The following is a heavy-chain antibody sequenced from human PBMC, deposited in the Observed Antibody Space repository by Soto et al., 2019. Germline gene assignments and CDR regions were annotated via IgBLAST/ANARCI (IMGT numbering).Heavy chain of an antibody. CDR3: ARSQTTVTSYDY. CDR1: GGSISTYY. J-gene: IGHJ4*02. CDR2: IYNNENT. D-gene: IGHD4-17*01. V-gene: IGHV4-59*12. Sequence: SETLSLTCTVSGGSISTYYCSWIRQPPGKGLEWIGFIYNNENTNYSPSLKSRVTISVDRSKNQFSLKLSSVTAADTAVYYCARSQTTVTSYDYWGQGTLVTVSS.